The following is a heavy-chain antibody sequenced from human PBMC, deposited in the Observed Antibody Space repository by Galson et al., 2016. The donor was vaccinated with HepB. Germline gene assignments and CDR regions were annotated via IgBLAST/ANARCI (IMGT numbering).Heavy chain of an antibody. D-gene: IGHD2-2*01. CDR1: GFTFRNYG. V-gene: IGHV3-23*01. CDR3: VQGSTAPAV. J-gene: IGHJ6*04. Sequence: SLRLSCAASGFTFRNYGMTWVRQAPGKGLEVVSSISRSGDSTDYADSVKGRFTISRDNSKNTLSLQMNSLPADDTAIYYCVQGSTAPAVWGKGTTVTVSP. CDR2: ISRSGDST.